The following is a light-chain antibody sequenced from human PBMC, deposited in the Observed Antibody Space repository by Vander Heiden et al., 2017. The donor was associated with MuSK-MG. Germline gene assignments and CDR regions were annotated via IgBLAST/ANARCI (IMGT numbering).Light chain of an antibody. CDR3: PLEYEYPST. V-gene: IGKV1-6*01. CDR1: QGIRID. CDR2: SAS. J-gene: IGKJ1*01. Sequence: AIQMTQFPSSLSASVGDRVTITCRASQGIRIDVGWYQQKPGKAPKLLIYSASTLLSGVPSRHSGSGSGRDFTLTIRSLQPEDFATYFCPLEYEYPSTFCQGTKVDIK.